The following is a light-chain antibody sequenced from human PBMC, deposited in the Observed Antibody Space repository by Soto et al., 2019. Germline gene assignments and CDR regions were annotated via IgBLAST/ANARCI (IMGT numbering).Light chain of an antibody. V-gene: IGKV3D-15*01. CDR1: QSAGNF. CDR3: QQHNQWPIT. J-gene: IGKJ1*01. Sequence: EIVMTQSPATLSVSPGETASLSCRASQSAGNFLAWYQQKPGQASRLLIYYISTRATGIPARFSGSGSGTEFTLTINSLQSEDSAVYYCQQHNQWPITFGQGTKVDI. CDR2: YIS.